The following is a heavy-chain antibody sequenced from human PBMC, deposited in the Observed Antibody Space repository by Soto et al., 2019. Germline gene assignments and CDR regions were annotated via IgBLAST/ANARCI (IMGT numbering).Heavy chain of an antibody. CDR1: NASISSRKW. CDR2: IFHSGSI. D-gene: IGHD3-10*01. CDR3: ASKFGELLADAFDI. Sequence: QVQLQESGPGLVKPSGTLSLTCTVSNASISSRKWWTWVRQTPGKGREWIGEIFHSGSINHNPPLKSRVTMSVDKSNNQFSLKMTSVTAADTAVYYCASKFGELLADAFDIWGQGTVVTVSS. J-gene: IGHJ3*02. V-gene: IGHV4-4*02.